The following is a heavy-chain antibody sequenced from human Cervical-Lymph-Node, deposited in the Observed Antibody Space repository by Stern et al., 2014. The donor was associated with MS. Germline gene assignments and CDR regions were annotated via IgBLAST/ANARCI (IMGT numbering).Heavy chain of an antibody. CDR2: IIPIFSTA. V-gene: IGHV1-69*12. CDR1: GSTFSIYG. J-gene: IGHJ6*02. CDR3: ANTASYYYYYGMDV. Sequence: QDQLVQSGAEVKKPGSSVKVSCQASGSTFSIYGFSWVRQAPGQGLEWMGVIIPIFSTASYAQKLQGRVTITADESTSTSYMELSSLRSEDTAVYYCANTASYYYYYGMDVWGQGTTVTVSS. D-gene: IGHD5-18*01.